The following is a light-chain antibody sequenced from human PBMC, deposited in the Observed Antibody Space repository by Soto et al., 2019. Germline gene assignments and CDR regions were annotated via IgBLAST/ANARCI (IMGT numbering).Light chain of an antibody. CDR3: AAWDDSLSGQV. CDR1: SSNIGSNY. J-gene: IGLJ1*01. V-gene: IGLV1-47*02. CDR2: SNN. Sequence: QSVRTQPPSASGTPGQRVTISCSGSSSNIGSNYVYWYQQLPGTAPKLLIYSNNQRPSGVPDRFSGSKSGTSASLAISGLRSEDEAGYYCAAWDDSLSGQVFGTGTKVTVL.